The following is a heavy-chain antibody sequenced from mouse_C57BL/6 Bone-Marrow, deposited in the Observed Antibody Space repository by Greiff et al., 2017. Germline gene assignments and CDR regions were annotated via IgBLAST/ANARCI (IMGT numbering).Heavy chain of an antibody. CDR3: ASVLLRYPSYWYFDV. J-gene: IGHJ1*03. CDR2: IDPSDSYT. D-gene: IGHD1-1*01. CDR1: GYTFTSYW. Sequence: QVQLQQPGAELVKPGASVKLSCKASGYTFTSYWMQWVKQRPGQGLEWIGEIDPSDSYTNYNQKFKGKATLTVDTSSSTAYMQLSSLTSEDSAVYYCASVLLRYPSYWYFDVWGTGTTVTVSS. V-gene: IGHV1-50*01.